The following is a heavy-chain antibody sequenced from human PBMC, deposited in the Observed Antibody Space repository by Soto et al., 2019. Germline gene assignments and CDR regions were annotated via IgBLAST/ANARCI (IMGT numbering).Heavy chain of an antibody. CDR1: GGSVSSGNYY. CDR3: ARDSEKYSYGHNDY. J-gene: IGHJ4*02. Sequence: QVQLQESGPGLVKPSETLSLTCTVSGGSVSSGNYYWSWIRQPPGKRLEWIGYIFHSGTKYNPSHKSRVTISVDTSKNQFSLKLSSVTAADTAVYYCARDSEKYSYGHNDYWGQGTVVTVSS. V-gene: IGHV4-61*01. CDR2: IFHSGT. D-gene: IGHD5-18*01.